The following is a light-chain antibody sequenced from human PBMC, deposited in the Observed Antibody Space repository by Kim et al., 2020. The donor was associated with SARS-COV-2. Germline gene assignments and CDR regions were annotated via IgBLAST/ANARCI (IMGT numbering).Light chain of an antibody. CDR2: DVS. CDR3: SSHTTSSTYV. J-gene: IGLJ1*01. V-gene: IGLV2-14*04. CDR1: RSGVGYYKS. Sequence: GQSLTTSCPGNRSGVGYYKSVSWYQQHPGKAPRLIIYDVSARASGVSNRFSGSQSGNTASLTISGLRAEDEADYYCSSHTTSSTYVFGSGTKVTVL.